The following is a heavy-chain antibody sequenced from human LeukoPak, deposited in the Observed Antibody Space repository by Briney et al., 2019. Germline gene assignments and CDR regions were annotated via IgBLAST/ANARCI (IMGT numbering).Heavy chain of an antibody. D-gene: IGHD2-2*01. V-gene: IGHV1-69*04. J-gene: IGHJ4*02. CDR1: GGTFSSYA. CDR2: IIPILGIA. CDR3: ARGGDIVVVPAAMLDY. Sequence: ASVKVSRKASGGTFSSYAISWVRQAPGQGLEWMGRIIPILGIANYAQKFQGRVTITADKSTSTAYMELSSLRSEDTAVYYCARGGDIVVVPAAMLDYWGQGTLVTVSS.